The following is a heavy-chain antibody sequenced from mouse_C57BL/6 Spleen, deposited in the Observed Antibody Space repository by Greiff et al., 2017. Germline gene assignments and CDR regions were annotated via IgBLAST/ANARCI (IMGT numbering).Heavy chain of an antibody. CDR1: GYTFTSYW. D-gene: IGHD1-1*01. CDR2: LDPSDSYT. J-gene: IGHJ2*01. CDR3: ARHGSSHRYFDD. V-gene: IGHV1-59*01. Sequence: QVHVKQPGAELVRPGTSVKLSCKASGYTFTSYWMHWVKQRPGQGLEWIGVLDPSDSYTNYNQKFKGKATLTVDTSSSTAYMQRSSLTSEDAAVYYCARHGSSHRYFDDWGQGTTLTVSS.